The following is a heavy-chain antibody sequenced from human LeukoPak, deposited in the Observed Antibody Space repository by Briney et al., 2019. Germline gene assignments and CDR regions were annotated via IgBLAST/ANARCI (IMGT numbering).Heavy chain of an antibody. CDR3: ARVGYYGSGSYLSY. CDR2: INPNSGGT. D-gene: IGHD3-10*01. V-gene: IGHV1-2*06. CDR1: GYTFTGYY. J-gene: IGHJ4*02. Sequence: ASVXVSCKASGYTFTGYYMHWVRQAPGQGLEWMGRINPNSGGTNYAQNFQGRVTMTSHTSISTAYMELSRLRSDDTAVYYCARVGYYGSGSYLSYWGQGTLVTVSS.